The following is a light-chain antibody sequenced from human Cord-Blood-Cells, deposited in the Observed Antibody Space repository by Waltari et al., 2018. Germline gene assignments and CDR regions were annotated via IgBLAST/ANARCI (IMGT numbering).Light chain of an antibody. CDR3: SSYTGSSTWV. V-gene: IGLV2-14*01. Sequence: QSALTQPASVSGSPGQSITISCTGTSSDVGGYNYVFWYQQHPGKAPKLMIYDVSKRTSGVSNRFSGSKSGNTASLTISGLQAEDEADYYCSSYTGSSTWVFGGGTKLTVL. J-gene: IGLJ3*02. CDR2: DVS. CDR1: SSDVGGYNY.